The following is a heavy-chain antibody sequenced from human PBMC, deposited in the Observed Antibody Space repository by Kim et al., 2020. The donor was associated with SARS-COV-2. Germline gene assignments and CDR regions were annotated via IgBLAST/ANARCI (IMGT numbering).Heavy chain of an antibody. V-gene: IGHV3-21*01. Sequence: GGSLRLSCAASGFTFSSYSMNWVRQAPGKGLEWVSSISSSSSYIYYADSVKGRFTISRDNAKNSLYLQMNSLRAEDTAVYYCATDPDILTGYYNFDYWGQGTLVTVSS. J-gene: IGHJ4*02. D-gene: IGHD3-9*01. CDR1: GFTFSSYS. CDR3: ATDPDILTGYYNFDY. CDR2: ISSSSSYI.